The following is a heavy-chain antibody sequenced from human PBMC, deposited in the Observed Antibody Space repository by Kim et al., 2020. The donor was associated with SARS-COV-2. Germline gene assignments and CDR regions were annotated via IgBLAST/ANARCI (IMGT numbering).Heavy chain of an antibody. CDR1: GYSFTSYW. Sequence: GESLKISCKGSGYSFTSYWIGWVRQMPGKGLEWMGIIYPGDSDTRYSPSFQGQVTNSADKSISTAYLQWSSLKASDTAMYYCARRTRTYSSGWYEDPYFDYWGQGTLVTVSS. V-gene: IGHV5-51*01. D-gene: IGHD6-19*01. J-gene: IGHJ4*02. CDR3: ARRTRTYSSGWYEDPYFDY. CDR2: IYPGDSDT.